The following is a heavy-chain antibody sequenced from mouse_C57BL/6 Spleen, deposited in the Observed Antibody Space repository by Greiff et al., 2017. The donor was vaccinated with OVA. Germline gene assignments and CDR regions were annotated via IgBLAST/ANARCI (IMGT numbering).Heavy chain of an antibody. CDR3: ARAGTTVVEGFDY. J-gene: IGHJ2*01. V-gene: IGHV1-52*01. Sequence: QVQLQQPGAELVRPGSSVKLSCKASGYTFTSYWMHWVKQRPIQGLEWIGNIDPSDSETHYNQKFKDKATLTVDKSSSTAYMQLSSLTSEDSAVYYCARAGTTVVEGFDYWGQGTTLTVSS. D-gene: IGHD1-1*01. CDR1: GYTFTSYW. CDR2: IDPSDSET.